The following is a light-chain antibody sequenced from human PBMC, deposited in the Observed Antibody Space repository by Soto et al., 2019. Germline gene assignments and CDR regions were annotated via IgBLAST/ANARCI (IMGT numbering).Light chain of an antibody. CDR3: QQYGSTPFT. CDR2: GAS. Sequence: EIVLTQSPGTLSLSPGERATLSCRASQSVSSSYLAWYQQKPGQAPRLLIYGASSRATGIPERFSGSGSGTHFTLTISRLEPEDFAVYYCQQYGSTPFTFGPGTKVDIK. CDR1: QSVSSSY. V-gene: IGKV3-20*01. J-gene: IGKJ3*01.